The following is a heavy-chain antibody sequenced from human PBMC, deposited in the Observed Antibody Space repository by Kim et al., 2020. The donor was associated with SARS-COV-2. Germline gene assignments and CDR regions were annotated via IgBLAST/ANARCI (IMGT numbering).Heavy chain of an antibody. Sequence: GGSLRLSCEASGFTFSSYAMHWVRQAPGKGLEWVAVISYDGSYKYYADSVKGRFTISRDISKNTLYLQMNSLRAEDTAVYYCARGDWFDPWGQGTLVTVSS. J-gene: IGHJ5*02. CDR2: ISYDGSYK. CDR1: GFTFSSYA. V-gene: IGHV3-30-3*01. CDR3: ARGDWFDP.